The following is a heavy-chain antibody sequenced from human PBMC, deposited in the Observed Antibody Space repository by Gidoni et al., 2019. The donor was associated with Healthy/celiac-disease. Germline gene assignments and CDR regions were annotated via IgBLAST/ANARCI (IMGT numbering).Heavy chain of an antibody. J-gene: IGHJ4*02. CDR1: GFTFSGSA. CDR2: IRSKANSYAT. V-gene: IGHV3-73*01. CDR3: ITLRYFDWFSY. Sequence: EVQLVESGGGLVQPGGSLKLSCAASGFTFSGSAMHWVRQASGKGLEWVGRIRSKANSYATAYAASVKGRFTISRDDSKNTAYLQMNSLKTEDTAVYYCITLRYFDWFSYWGQGTLVTVSS. D-gene: IGHD3-9*01.